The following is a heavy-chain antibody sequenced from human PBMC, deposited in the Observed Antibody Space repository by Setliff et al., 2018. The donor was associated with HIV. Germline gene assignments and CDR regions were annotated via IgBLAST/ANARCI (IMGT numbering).Heavy chain of an antibody. CDR3: ARDPAPSSSASYFQH. CDR1: GYTFTSYY. CDR2: INPSSGST. D-gene: IGHD6-6*01. Sequence: GASVKVSCKASGYTFTSYYMHWARQAPGQGLEWMGIINPSSGSTTYAQKFQGRVTMTRDTSTSTVYMELSSLRSEDTAVYYCARDPAPSSSASYFQHWGQGTPVTVSS. J-gene: IGHJ1*01. V-gene: IGHV1-46*01.